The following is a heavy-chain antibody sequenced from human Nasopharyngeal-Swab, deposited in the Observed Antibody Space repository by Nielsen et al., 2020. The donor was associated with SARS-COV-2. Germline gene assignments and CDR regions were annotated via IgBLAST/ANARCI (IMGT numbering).Heavy chain of an antibody. Sequence: GGAMRLSCTASGFNFGDYAMSWFRQAPGKGLEWVGFIRSKAYGGTTEYAASVKGRFTISRDDSKSIAYLQMNSLKTEDTAVYYCTRAGYSSGWAFDYWGQGTLVTVSS. D-gene: IGHD6-19*01. J-gene: IGHJ4*02. V-gene: IGHV3-49*03. CDR1: GFNFGDYA. CDR3: TRAGYSSGWAFDY. CDR2: IRSKAYGGTT.